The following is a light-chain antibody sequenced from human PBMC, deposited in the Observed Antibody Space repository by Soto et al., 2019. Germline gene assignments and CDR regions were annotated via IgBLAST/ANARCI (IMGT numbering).Light chain of an antibody. CDR2: GAS. J-gene: IGKJ3*01. V-gene: IGKV1-33*01. CDR1: QDMRTY. CDR3: RQHDNRPPFT. Sequence: EIQMTQSPSSLSASVGARISITCQASQDMRTYLSWFQQKPGRAPKLLINGASNLETRVPSRFIRGSAGTKYTTTISSRQPEDIATDYYRQHDNRPPFTFGPGTKVDIK.